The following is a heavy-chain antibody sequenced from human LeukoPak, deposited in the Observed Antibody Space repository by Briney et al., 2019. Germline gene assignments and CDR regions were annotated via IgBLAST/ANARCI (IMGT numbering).Heavy chain of an antibody. V-gene: IGHV4-34*01. Sequence: PSETLSLTCAVYGGSFSGYYWSWIRQPPGKGLEWIGEINHSGSTNYNPSLKSRVTISVDTSKNQFSLKLSSVTAADTAVYYCARPPSGITIFGVVFILGWFDPWGKGTLVTVSS. CDR2: INHSGST. CDR1: GGSFSGYY. CDR3: ARPPSGITIFGVVFILGWFDP. D-gene: IGHD3-3*01. J-gene: IGHJ5*02.